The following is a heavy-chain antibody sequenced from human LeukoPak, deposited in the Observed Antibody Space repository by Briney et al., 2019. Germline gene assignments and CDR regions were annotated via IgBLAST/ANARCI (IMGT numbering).Heavy chain of an antibody. CDR2: ISSDGSTT. J-gene: IGHJ4*02. V-gene: IGHV3-74*01. CDR1: GFTFSASW. CDR3: ATWYIAVPGLDY. Sequence: GGSLRLSCAASGFTFSASWMHWVRRAPGKGLVWVSRISSDGSTTTYAEFVKGRFTISRDNAKNTLYLQMDSLRAEDTAVYYCATWYIAVPGLDYWGQGTLVTVSS. D-gene: IGHD6-19*01.